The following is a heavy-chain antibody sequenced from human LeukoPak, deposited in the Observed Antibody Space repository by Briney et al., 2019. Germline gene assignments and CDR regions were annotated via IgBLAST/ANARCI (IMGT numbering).Heavy chain of an antibody. CDR1: GFTFSSFS. Sequence: AGGALRLSCAASGFTFSSFSMNWVRQAPGQGLEWVSSISSSSSYIYDADSVKGRFTISRDNAKNSLYLQMNSLRAEDTAVDYCARSLVVGATYPYHWGQGTLATVYS. CDR3: ARSLVVGATYPYH. CDR2: ISSSSSYI. D-gene: IGHD1-26*01. J-gene: IGHJ5*02. V-gene: IGHV3-21*01.